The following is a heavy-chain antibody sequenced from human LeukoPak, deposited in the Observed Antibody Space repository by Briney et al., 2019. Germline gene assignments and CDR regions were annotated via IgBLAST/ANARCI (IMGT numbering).Heavy chain of an antibody. D-gene: IGHD3-22*01. Sequence: SETLSLTCTVSGGSISSSSYYWGWIRQPPGRGLEWIGSIYYSGSTYYNASLKSRVTISVDTSKNQFSLKLSSVTAADTAVYFCARDPIVGGRRFDPWGQGTLVTVSS. CDR2: IYYSGST. V-gene: IGHV4-39*07. CDR1: GGSISSSSYY. J-gene: IGHJ5*02. CDR3: ARDPIVGGRRFDP.